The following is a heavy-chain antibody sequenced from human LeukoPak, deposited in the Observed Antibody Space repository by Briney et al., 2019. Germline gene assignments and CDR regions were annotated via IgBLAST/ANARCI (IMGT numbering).Heavy chain of an antibody. V-gene: IGHV1-69*06. Sequence: RASVKVSCKASGYTFTGYYMHWVRQAPGQGLEWMGGIIPIFGTANYAQKFQGRVTITADKSTSTAYMELSSLRSEDTAVYYCARVERNPSGRPDVWGKGTTVTVSS. CDR3: ARVERNPSGRPDV. CDR2: IIPIFGTA. J-gene: IGHJ6*04. CDR1: GYTFTGYY. D-gene: IGHD1-14*01.